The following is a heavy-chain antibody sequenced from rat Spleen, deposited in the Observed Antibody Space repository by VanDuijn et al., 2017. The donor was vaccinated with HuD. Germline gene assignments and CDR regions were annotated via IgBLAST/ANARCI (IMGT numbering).Heavy chain of an antibody. CDR1: GFTFSDYY. CDR2: ISTGGGST. Sequence: EVQLVESGGGLVQPGRSLKLSCAASGFTFSDYYMAWVRQAPTKGLEWVAYISTGGGSTYYRDSVKGRFTISRDNAENTVYLQMDSLRSEDTATYYCARLRWDVMDAWGQGASVTVSS. CDR3: ARLRWDVMDA. V-gene: IGHV5-25*01. J-gene: IGHJ4*01. D-gene: IGHD1-5*01.